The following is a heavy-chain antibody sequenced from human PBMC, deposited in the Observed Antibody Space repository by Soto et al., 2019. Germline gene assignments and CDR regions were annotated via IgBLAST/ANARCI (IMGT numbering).Heavy chain of an antibody. D-gene: IGHD4-4*01. Sequence: SETLSLTCTVSGDSISNYYWNWIRQSADKRLEWIGRVSSTGSTFYNPSLQNRVTLSVDTSKNQFSLRLSSVTAADTAVYYCARAKSNYQTFDHWGQGSQVTVSS. CDR2: VSSTGST. CDR3: ARAKSNYQTFDH. J-gene: IGHJ4*02. CDR1: GDSISNYY. V-gene: IGHV4-4*07.